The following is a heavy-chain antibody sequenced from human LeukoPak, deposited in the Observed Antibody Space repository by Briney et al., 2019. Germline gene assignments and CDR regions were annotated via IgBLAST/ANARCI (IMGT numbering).Heavy chain of an antibody. Sequence: GGSLRLSCAASGFTFSSYGMHWVRQAPGKGLEWVAFIRYDGSNKYYADSVKGRFTISRDNSKNTLYLQMNSLRAEDTAVYYCAKXRCSSTSCYGGGFYYYYMDVWGKGTTVTVSS. CDR3: AKXRCSSTSCYGGGFYYYYMDV. V-gene: IGHV3-30*02. CDR2: IRYDGSNK. J-gene: IGHJ6*03. D-gene: IGHD2-2*01. CDR1: GFTFSSYG.